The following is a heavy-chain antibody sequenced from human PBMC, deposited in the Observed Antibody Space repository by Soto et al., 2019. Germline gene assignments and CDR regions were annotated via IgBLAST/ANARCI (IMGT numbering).Heavy chain of an antibody. CDR1: GFTFSSYA. CDR2: ISGSGGST. J-gene: IGHJ4*02. V-gene: IGHV3-23*01. Sequence: GGSLRLSCAASGFTFSSYAMSWVRQAPGKGLEWVSAISGSGGSTYYADSVKGRFTLSRDNSKNTLYLQMNSLRAEDTAVYYCAKVGAGIVVVPAAHVYWGQGTLVTVSS. D-gene: IGHD2-2*01. CDR3: AKVGAGIVVVPAAHVY.